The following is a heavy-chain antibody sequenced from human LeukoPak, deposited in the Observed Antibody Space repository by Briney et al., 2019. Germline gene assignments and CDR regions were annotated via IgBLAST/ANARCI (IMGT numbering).Heavy chain of an antibody. J-gene: IGHJ6*03. CDR2: IYHSGST. CDR1: GYSISSGYY. D-gene: IGHD5-12*01. CDR3: ARSSGGYNSGYDYYYYYMDV. Sequence: SETLSLTCTVSGYSISSGYYWGWIRQPPGKGLEWIGIIYHSGSTYYNPSLKSRVTISVDTSKNQFSLKLSSVTAADTAVYYCARSSGGYNSGYDYYYYYMDVWGKGTTVTISS. V-gene: IGHV4-38-2*02.